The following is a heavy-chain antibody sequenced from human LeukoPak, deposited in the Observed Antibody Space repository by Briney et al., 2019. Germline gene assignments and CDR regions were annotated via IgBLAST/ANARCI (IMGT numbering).Heavy chain of an antibody. CDR2: FDPEDGET. Sequence: ASVKVSCKVSGYTLTELSMHWVRQAPGKGREGMGGFDPEDGETIYAQKFQGRVTMTEDRSTDTAYMELSSLRSEDTAVYYCATGRGEMAKSWGQGTLVTVPS. V-gene: IGHV1-24*01. CDR1: GYTLTELS. CDR3: ATGRGEMAKS. D-gene: IGHD5-24*01. J-gene: IGHJ4*02.